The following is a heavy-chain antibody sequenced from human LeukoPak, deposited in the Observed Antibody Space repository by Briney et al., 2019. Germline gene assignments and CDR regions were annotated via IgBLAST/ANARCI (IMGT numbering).Heavy chain of an antibody. D-gene: IGHD6-19*01. CDR1: GYTFTSYA. J-gene: IGHJ4*02. CDR2: INAGTGNT. V-gene: IGHV1-3*01. CDR3: ARGASGAAVAGDD. Sequence: ASVKVSCKASGYTFTSYAIHWVRQAPGQRLEWMGWINAGTGNTKYSQRFQGRVTITRDTSANTAYMELSTLRSEDTAIYYCARGASGAAVAGDDWGQGTLVTVSS.